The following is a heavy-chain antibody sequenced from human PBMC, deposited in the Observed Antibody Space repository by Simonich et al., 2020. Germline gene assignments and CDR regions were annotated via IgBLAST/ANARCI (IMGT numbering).Heavy chain of an antibody. V-gene: IGHV3-74*01. J-gene: IGHJ3*02. CDR2: INSEGSST. D-gene: IGHD4-4*01. CDR3: ARDYSNYDAFDI. CDR1: GFTFSSYW. Sequence: EVQLVESGGGLVQPGGSLRLSCAASGFTFSSYWMHWVRQAPGKGLVRVTRINSEGSSTSYADSVKGRFTISRDNAKNTLYLQMNSLRAEDTAVYYCARDYSNYDAFDIWGQGTMVTVSS.